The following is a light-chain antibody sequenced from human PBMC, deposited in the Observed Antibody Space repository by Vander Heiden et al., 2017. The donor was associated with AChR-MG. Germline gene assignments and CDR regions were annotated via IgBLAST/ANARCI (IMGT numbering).Light chain of an antibody. CDR1: LTIVDNS. Sequence: VLTQSSAILSLSPGERATLSCRASLTIVDNSLAWFQQTPGQAPRLLMFGLSRRATGVPDRFIASGSGTDFTLSITRVEPEDFAVYFCQQYASLPWTFGRGTKLEIK. J-gene: IGKJ1*01. CDR3: QQYASLPWT. CDR2: GLS. V-gene: IGKV3-20*01.